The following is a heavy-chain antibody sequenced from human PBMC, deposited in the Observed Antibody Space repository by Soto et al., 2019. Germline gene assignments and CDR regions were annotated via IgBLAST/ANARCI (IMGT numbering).Heavy chain of an antibody. CDR1: GFTFSDNA. Sequence: EVQLLESGGGSVQPGESLRLSCGASGFTFSDNAMTWVRQAPGKGLEWVSSISDDGDSTYYADSVKGRFTISRDNSKNTLFLQMSSLGAEDTAVYYCAKSLSTAVNYGLDVWGQGTSVTVSS. CDR2: ISDDGDST. CDR3: AKSLSTAVNYGLDV. V-gene: IGHV3-23*01. J-gene: IGHJ6*02. D-gene: IGHD2-2*01.